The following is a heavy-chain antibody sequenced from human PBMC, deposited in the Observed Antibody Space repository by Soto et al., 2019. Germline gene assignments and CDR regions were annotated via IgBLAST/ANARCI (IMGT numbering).Heavy chain of an antibody. CDR3: ARDRGAAAGTRYYYGMHV. CDR1: GFTFSSYG. CDR2: IWYDGTNK. D-gene: IGHD6-13*01. J-gene: IGHJ6*02. Sequence: QVQLVESGGGVVQPGRSLRLSCAASGFTFSSYGMHWVRQAPGKGLECVAVIWYDGTNKYYADSVKGRFTISRDNSKNPLYLQMNSLRAEDSAVYYCARDRGAAAGTRYYYGMHVWGQGTTVTVSS. V-gene: IGHV3-33*01.